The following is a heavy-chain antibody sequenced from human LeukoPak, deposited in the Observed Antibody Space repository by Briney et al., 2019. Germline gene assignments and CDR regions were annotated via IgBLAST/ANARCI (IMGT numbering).Heavy chain of an antibody. CDR3: VRTLGYGIDV. CDR1: GDSVSSNSAA. D-gene: IGHD7-27*01. CDR2: TYYRSKWYN. J-gene: IGHJ6*02. Sequence: SQTLSLTCGISGDSVSSNSAAWIWIRQSPSRGLEWLARTYYRSKWYNDYAVSVQSRITINSDTSRNQFSLQLNSVTPEDTGVYYCVRTLGYGIDVWGRGTAVTVSS. V-gene: IGHV6-1*01.